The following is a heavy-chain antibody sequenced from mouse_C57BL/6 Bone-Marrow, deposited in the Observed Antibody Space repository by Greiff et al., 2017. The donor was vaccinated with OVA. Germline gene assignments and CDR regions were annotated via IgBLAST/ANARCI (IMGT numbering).Heavy chain of an antibody. V-gene: IGHV5-9-1*02. CDR1: GFTFSSYA. CDR3: TRPLDAMDY. Sequence: EVKVIESGAGLVKPGGSLKLSCAASGFTFSSYAMSWVRQTPEKRLEWVAYISSGGDYIYYADTVKGRFTISRDNARNTLYLQMSSLKSEDTAMYYCTRPLDAMDYWGQGTSVTVSS. J-gene: IGHJ4*01. D-gene: IGHD6-1*01. CDR2: ISSGGDYI.